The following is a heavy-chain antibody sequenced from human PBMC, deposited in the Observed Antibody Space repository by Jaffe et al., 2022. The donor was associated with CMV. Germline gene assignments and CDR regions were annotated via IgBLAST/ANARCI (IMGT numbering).Heavy chain of an antibody. V-gene: IGHV1-2*02. CDR3: ARASTMVRGVIGAVDY. Sequence: QVQLVQSGAEVKKPGASVKVSCKASGYTFTGYYMHWVRQAPGQGLEWMGWINPNSGGTNYAQKFQGRVTMTRDTSISTAYMELSRLRSDDTAVYYCARASTMVRGVIGAVDYWGQGTLVTVSS. CDR1: GYTFTGYY. CDR2: INPNSGGT. J-gene: IGHJ4*02. D-gene: IGHD3-10*01.